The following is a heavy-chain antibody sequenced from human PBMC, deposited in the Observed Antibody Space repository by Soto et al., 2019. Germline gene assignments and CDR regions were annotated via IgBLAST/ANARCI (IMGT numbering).Heavy chain of an antibody. Sequence: ASVKVSCKASGGTFSSYTISWVRQAPGQGLEWIGRIIPILGIANYAQKFQGRVTITADKSTSTAYMELSSLRSEDTAVYYCARGNYDILTGYETNWFDPWGQGTLVTVSS. D-gene: IGHD3-9*01. V-gene: IGHV1-69*02. CDR1: GGTFSSYT. CDR2: IIPILGIA. J-gene: IGHJ5*02. CDR3: ARGNYDILTGYETNWFDP.